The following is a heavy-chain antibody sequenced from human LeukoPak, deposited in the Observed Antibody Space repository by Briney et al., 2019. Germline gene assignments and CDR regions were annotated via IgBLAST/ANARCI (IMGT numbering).Heavy chain of an antibody. CDR3: AKATYSTSPGYYFDY. CDR1: GFTFDDYA. V-gene: IGHV3-9*01. D-gene: IGHD6-6*01. CDR2: ISWNSAMI. J-gene: IGHJ4*02. Sequence: GGSLRLSCAASGFTFDDYAMHWVRQGPGKGLEWVSGISWNSAMIAYADSVEGRFTISRDNAKNSLYLQMNSLRAEDTAFYYCAKATYSTSPGYYFDYWGQGTLVTVSS.